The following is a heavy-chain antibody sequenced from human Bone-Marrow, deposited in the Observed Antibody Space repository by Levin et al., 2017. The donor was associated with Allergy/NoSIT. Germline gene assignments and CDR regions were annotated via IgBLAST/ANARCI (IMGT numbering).Heavy chain of an antibody. J-gene: IGHJ6*03. V-gene: IGHV3-30*04. CDR2: ISYDGITK. CDR1: RSTFINYA. CDR3: AGDSEQLAGKVGYMDV. Sequence: GESLKISCAASRSTFINYAIHWVRQAPGKGLEWVAVISYDGITKFYADSVKGRFTLSRDSSKNTLFLQMNSLRADDTAVYYCAGDSEQLAGKVGYMDVWGQGTTVTVSS. D-gene: IGHD1-26*01.